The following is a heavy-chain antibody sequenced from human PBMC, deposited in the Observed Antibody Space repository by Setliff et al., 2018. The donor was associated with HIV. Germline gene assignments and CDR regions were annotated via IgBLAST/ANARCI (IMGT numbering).Heavy chain of an antibody. J-gene: IGHJ4*02. CDR2: IKSKADGGTT. CDR3: AAPPGYYDY. Sequence: GGSLRLSCAASGFTFTNAWMSWVRQVPGKGLEWVGRIKSKADGGTTDFAAPVKGRFTISRDDSRNTVYLQMNSLKPEDTAVYYCAAPPGYYDYWGPGILVTVSS. CDR1: GFTFTNAW. V-gene: IGHV3-15*01.